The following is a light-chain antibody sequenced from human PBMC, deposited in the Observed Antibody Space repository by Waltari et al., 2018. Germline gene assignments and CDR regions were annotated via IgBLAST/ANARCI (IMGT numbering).Light chain of an antibody. CDR3: MQALQTRX. V-gene: IGKV2-28*01. J-gene: IGKJ3*01. Sequence: DIVMTQSPLSLPVTPGEPASISCRSSQSLLHSNGYNYLDWYLQKPGQSPQLRNYLGSNRASGVPDRFSGSGSGTDFTLKISRVEAEXVGVYXCMQALQTRXFXXXTKVDIK. CDR1: QSLLHSNGYNY. CDR2: LGS.